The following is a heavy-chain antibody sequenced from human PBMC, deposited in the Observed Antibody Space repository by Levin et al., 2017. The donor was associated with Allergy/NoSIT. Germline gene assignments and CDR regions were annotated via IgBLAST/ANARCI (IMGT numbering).Heavy chain of an antibody. Sequence: PGGSLRLSCAASGFTFSSYEMNWVRQAPGKGLEWVSYISSSGSTIYYADSVKGRFTISRDNAKNSLYLQMNSLRAEDTAVYYCARGSCSSTSCYSVAATLYDYGMDVWGQGTTVTVSS. CDR2: ISSSGSTI. D-gene: IGHD2-2*01. V-gene: IGHV3-48*03. CDR3: ARGSCSSTSCYSVAATLYDYGMDV. J-gene: IGHJ6*02. CDR1: GFTFSSYE.